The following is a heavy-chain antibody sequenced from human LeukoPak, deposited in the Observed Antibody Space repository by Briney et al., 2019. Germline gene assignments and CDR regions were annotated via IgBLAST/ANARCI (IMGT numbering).Heavy chain of an antibody. CDR2: IYYSGTT. D-gene: IGHD1-26*01. CDR3: ARSWAGMYYPFYYFDY. V-gene: IGHV4-59*04. J-gene: IGHJ4*02. CDR1: GGSISSYY. Sequence: SETLSLTCTVSGGSISSYYWSWIRQPPGMGLEWIGYIYYSGTTHYNPSLKSRVNISADTSKNQFSLHLDSVTAADTAVYYCARSWAGMYYPFYYFDYWGQGTLVTVSS.